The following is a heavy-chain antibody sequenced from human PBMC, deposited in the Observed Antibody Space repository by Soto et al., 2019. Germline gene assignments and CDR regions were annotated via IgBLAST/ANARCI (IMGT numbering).Heavy chain of an antibody. J-gene: IGHJ5*02. Sequence: QVTLKESGPVLVKPTETLTLRCTVSGLSITDSEMGVSWIRQPPGQPLEWLAHIDSSGEKSYRTFLKSRLAISKATSKSQIVLTMTNMDPAATATYYCARRPRAVSVSPWFYPWGQGIPVTVSS. V-gene: IGHV2-26*01. CDR2: IDSSGEK. CDR1: GLSITDSEMG. D-gene: IGHD3-10*01. CDR3: ARRPRAVSVSPWFYP.